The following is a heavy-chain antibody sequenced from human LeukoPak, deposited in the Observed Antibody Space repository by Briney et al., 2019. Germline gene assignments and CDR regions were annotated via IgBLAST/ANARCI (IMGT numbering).Heavy chain of an antibody. D-gene: IGHD6-19*01. CDR2: IYSGRST. CDR1: GFSVNNNY. CDR3: ARVSSSGWRSFDD. V-gene: IGHV3-53*01. Sequence: GGSLRLSCAASGFSVNNNYLTWVRQAPGKGLEWVSLIYSGRSTYYADSVKGRFTVSRDNSKNTLYLQMNSLRAEDTAVYYCARVSSSGWRSFDDWGQGTLVTVSS. J-gene: IGHJ4*02.